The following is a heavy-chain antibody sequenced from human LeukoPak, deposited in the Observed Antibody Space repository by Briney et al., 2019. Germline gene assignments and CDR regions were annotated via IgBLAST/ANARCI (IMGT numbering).Heavy chain of an antibody. CDR3: ARGGNASWDY. V-gene: IGHV3-7*01. Sequence: GESLKISCKGSGYSFTSYWIGWVRQAPGKGLEWVANIKPDGTEKYYVDSLKGRFTISRDNTKNSLYLQMSSLRVEDTAVYYCARGGNASWDYWGQGALVTVSS. CDR1: GYSFTSYW. CDR2: IKPDGTEK. J-gene: IGHJ4*02.